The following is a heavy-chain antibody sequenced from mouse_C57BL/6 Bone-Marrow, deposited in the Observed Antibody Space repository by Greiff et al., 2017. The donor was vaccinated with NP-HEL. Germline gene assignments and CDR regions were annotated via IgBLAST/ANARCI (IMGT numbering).Heavy chain of an antibody. CDR3: ARSSTLGYFDV. Sequence: VQLQQPGAELVKPGASVKVSCKASGYTFTSYWMHWVKQRPGQGLEWIGRIHPSDSDTNYNQKFKGKATLTADTSSNTAYLQLSSLTSEDTAIYYCARSSTLGYFDVWGTGTTVTVSS. CDR2: IHPSDSDT. J-gene: IGHJ1*03. D-gene: IGHD2-1*01. CDR1: GYTFTSYW. V-gene: IGHV1-74*01.